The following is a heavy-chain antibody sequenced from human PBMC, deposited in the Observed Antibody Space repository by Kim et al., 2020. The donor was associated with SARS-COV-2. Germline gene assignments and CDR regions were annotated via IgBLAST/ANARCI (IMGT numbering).Heavy chain of an antibody. Sequence: RFTISRDNSKNPLYLQMNSLRAEDTAVYYCAKAGWGYSYGSATVGYKIDYWGQGTLVTVSS. D-gene: IGHD5-18*01. J-gene: IGHJ4*02. CDR3: AKAGWGYSYGSATVGYKIDY. V-gene: IGHV3-23*01.